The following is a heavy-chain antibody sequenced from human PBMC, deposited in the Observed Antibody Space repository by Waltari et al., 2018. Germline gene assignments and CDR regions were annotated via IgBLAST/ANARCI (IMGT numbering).Heavy chain of an antibody. V-gene: IGHV3-33*01. CDR3: ARAWDLGEFNYFDY. D-gene: IGHD3-16*01. J-gene: IGHJ4*02. CDR2: IWYDGSNK. Sequence: QVQLVESGGGVVQPGRYLRLSCAASGFTFSSCGMHWVRQAPGKGLEWVAVIWYDGSNKYYADSVKGRFTISRDNSKNTLYLQMNSLRAEDTAVYYCARAWDLGEFNYFDYWGQGTLVTVSS. CDR1: GFTFSSCG.